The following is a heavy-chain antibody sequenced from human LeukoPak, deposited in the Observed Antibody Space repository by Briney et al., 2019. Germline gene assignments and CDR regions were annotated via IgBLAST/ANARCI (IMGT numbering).Heavy chain of an antibody. V-gene: IGHV3-30*02. CDR3: AKDYDRQWLVRGGFDY. Sequence: GGSLRLSCGASGFTFSSYGMHWVRQAPGKGLEWVAFIRYDGSNKYYADSVKGRFTISRDNSKNTLYLQMNSLRAEDTAVYYCAKDYDRQWLVRGGFDYWGQGTLVTVSS. CDR2: IRYDGSNK. J-gene: IGHJ4*02. CDR1: GFTFSSYG. D-gene: IGHD6-19*01.